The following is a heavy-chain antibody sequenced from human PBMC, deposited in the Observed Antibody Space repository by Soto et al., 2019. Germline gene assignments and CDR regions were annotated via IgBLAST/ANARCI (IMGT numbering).Heavy chain of an antibody. Sequence: QVQLVQSGAEVKKPGASVKVSCKASGYTFTSYYMHWVRQAPGQGLEWMGIINPSGGSTSYAQKFQGRVTMTMDTSTSTVYMELSSLRSEDTAVYYCARDQWDDYSSGGYYYGMDVWGQGTTVTVSS. CDR2: INPSGGST. V-gene: IGHV1-46*01. CDR3: ARDQWDDYSSGGYYYGMDV. J-gene: IGHJ6*02. CDR1: GYTFTSYY. D-gene: IGHD4-4*01.